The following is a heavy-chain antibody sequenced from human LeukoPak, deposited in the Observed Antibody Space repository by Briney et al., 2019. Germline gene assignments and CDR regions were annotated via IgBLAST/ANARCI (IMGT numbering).Heavy chain of an antibody. CDR1: GFTFSSYS. CDR3: ARAGYYYDSSGYYRDLATDHEDY. J-gene: IGHJ4*02. Sequence: GGSLRLSCAASGFTFSSYSMNWVRQAPGKGLEWVSSISSSSSYIYYADSVKGRFTISRDNAKNSLYLQMNSLRAEDTAVYYCARAGYYYDSSGYYRDLATDHEDYWGQGTLVTVSS. V-gene: IGHV3-21*01. D-gene: IGHD3-22*01. CDR2: ISSSSSYI.